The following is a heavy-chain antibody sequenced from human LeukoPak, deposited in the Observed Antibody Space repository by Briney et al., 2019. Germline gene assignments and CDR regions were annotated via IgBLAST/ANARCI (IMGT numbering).Heavy chain of an antibody. CDR2: INPNSGGT. V-gene: IGHV1-2*02. Sequence: ASVKVSCKASGYTFTDYYMHWVRQAPGQGLEWMGWINPNSGGTNFAQKFQGRVTMTRDTSISTAYMEVTRLRSDDTAVYYCARPSIVGTGYYAMDVWGQGTTVTVSS. CDR3: ARPSIVGTGYYAMDV. J-gene: IGHJ6*02. D-gene: IGHD6-6*01. CDR1: GYTFTDYY.